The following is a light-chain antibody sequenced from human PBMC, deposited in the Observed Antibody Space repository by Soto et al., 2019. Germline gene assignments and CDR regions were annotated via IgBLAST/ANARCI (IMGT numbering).Light chain of an antibody. CDR1: QDISSW. CDR2: AAS. J-gene: IGKJ1*01. CDR3: QQTNSFPRT. V-gene: IGKV1-12*01. Sequence: DIQMTQSPSSVSASVGDSVTITCQASQDISSWLAWYQQKPGKAPNLLIYAASSLQSGVPSRFSGSGSGTDFTLTINSLQPEDIATYYCQQTNSFPRTFGQGTKVEVK.